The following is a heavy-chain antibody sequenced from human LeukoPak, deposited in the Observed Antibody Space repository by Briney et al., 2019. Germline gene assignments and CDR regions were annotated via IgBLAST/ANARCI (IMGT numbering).Heavy chain of an antibody. CDR2: IKQDGREK. J-gene: IGHJ4*02. CDR3: ARDLSGLILVRGVTTYYFDY. D-gene: IGHD3-10*01. CDR1: GFTFSSYW. Sequence: PGGSLRLSCAASGFTFSSYWLSWVRQAPGKGLEWVANIKQDGREKYYVDSVKGRYTISRDNAKNSLYLQMNSLRAEDTAVYYCARDLSGLILVRGVTTYYFDYWGQGTLVTVSS. V-gene: IGHV3-7*01.